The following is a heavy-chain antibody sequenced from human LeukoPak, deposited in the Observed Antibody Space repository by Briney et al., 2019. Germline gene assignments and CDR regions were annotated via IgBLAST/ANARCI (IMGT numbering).Heavy chain of an antibody. J-gene: IGHJ4*02. CDR2: MFDSESS. D-gene: IGHD5-18*01. Sequence: PSETLSLTCTVSGVSISSHDWSWIRQPPGKGLEWMAYMFDSESSKDNPALKSRITLSADTSKNQCSLRLSSVTAADTAVYYCATIKRGSIYGYFDFWGQGGLVTVSS. CDR1: GVSISSHD. CDR3: ATIKRGSIYGYFDF. V-gene: IGHV4-59*11.